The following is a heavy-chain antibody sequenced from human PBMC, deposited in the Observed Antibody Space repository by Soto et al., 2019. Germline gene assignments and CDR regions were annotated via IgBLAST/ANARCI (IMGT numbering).Heavy chain of an antibody. D-gene: IGHD6-19*01. Sequence: SETLSLTCTVSGGSLTNYYWSWIRQPPGKGLEWIGYIYYSGSTNYSPSFHSRVTISVDTSKNQFSLKLSSVTAADTAVYYCARLGVAGSEIDHWGPGTLVTVSS. CDR1: GGSLTNYY. V-gene: IGHV4-59*01. CDR2: IYYSGST. J-gene: IGHJ4*02. CDR3: ARLGVAGSEIDH.